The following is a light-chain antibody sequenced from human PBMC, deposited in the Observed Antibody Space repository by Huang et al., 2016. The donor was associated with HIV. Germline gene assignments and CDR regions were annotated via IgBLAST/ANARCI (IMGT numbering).Light chain of an antibody. CDR1: QSVSSD. J-gene: IGKJ1*01. CDR3: QQYNNWPPT. V-gene: IGKV3-15*01. Sequence: EIVMTQSPATLSVSPGERATLSCRARQSVSSDLAWYQQKPGQPPRLLIFGASTRATGVPARFSGSGSGTEFTLTISSLQSEGFAVYYCQQYNNWPPTFGQGTKVEIK. CDR2: GAS.